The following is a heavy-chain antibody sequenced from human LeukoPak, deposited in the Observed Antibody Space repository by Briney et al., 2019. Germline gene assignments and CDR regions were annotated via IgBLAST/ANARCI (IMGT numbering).Heavy chain of an antibody. J-gene: IGHJ4*02. CDR1: GFTFSSYA. CDR2: ISYDGSNK. V-gene: IGHV3-30*04. Sequence: GRSLRLSCAASGFTFSSYAMHWVRQAPGKGLEWVAVISYDGSNKYYADSVKGRFTISRDNSKNTLYLQMNSLRAEDTAVCYCARDAPITGTTDYFDYWGQGTLVTVSS. D-gene: IGHD1-20*01. CDR3: ARDAPITGTTDYFDY.